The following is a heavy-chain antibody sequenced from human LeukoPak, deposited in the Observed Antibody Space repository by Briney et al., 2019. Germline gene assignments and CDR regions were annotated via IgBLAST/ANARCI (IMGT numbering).Heavy chain of an antibody. CDR2: INWNGGST. Sequence: LPGGSLRLFCAASGFTFDDYGMSWVRQAPGKGLEWVSGINWNGGSTGYADSVKGRFTISRDNAKNSLYLQMNSLRAEDTALYYCAREGPATTTFDYWGQGTLVTVSS. V-gene: IGHV3-20*04. CDR3: AREGPATTTFDY. D-gene: IGHD5-12*01. CDR1: GFTFDDYG. J-gene: IGHJ4*02.